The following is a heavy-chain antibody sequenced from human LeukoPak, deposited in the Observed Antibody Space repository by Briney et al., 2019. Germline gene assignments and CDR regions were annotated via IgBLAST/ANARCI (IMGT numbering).Heavy chain of an antibody. CDR2: ISSSRSYI. J-gene: IGHJ3*02. Sequence: GGSLRLSCAASGFTFSSYSMNWVRQAPGKGLEWVSSISSSRSYIYYADSVKGRFTISRDNAKNSLYLQMNSLRAEDTAVYYCARGLGYCSGGSRYSYAFDIWGQGTMVTVSS. CDR1: GFTFSSYS. V-gene: IGHV3-21*01. D-gene: IGHD2-15*01. CDR3: ARGLGYCSGGSRYSYAFDI.